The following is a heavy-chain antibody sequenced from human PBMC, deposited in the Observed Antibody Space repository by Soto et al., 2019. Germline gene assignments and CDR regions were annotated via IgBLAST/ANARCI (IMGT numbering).Heavy chain of an antibody. CDR1: GFTVSSNY. V-gene: IGHV3-53*02. CDR3: ARGWNWNAGLVVGYFDY. CDR2: IYSGGST. Sequence: EVQLVETGGGLIQPGGSLRLSCAASGFTVSSNYMSWVRQAPGKGLEWVSVIYSGGSTYYADSVKGRFTIPRDNAKNTLYLQMNSLRAEDTAVYYCARGWNWNAGLVVGYFDYWGQGTLVTVSS. D-gene: IGHD1-1*01. J-gene: IGHJ4*02.